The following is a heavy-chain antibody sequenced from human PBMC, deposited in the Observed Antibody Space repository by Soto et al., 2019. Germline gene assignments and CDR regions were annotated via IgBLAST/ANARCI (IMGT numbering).Heavy chain of an antibody. CDR2: IIPIFGTA. CDR1: GGTFSSYA. V-gene: IGHV1-69*13. D-gene: IGHD3-22*01. CDR3: AIQHYYDSSGYIYYGMDV. Sequence: SVKVSCKTSGGTFSSYAISWVRQAPGQGLEWMGGIIPIFGTANYAQKFQGRVTITADESTSTAYMELSSLRSEDTAVYYCAIQHYYDSSGYIYYGMDVWGQGTTVTVSS. J-gene: IGHJ6*02.